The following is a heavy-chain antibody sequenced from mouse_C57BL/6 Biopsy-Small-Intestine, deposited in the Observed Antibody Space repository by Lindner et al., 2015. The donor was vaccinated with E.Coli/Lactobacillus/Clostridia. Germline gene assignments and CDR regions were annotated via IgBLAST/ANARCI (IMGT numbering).Heavy chain of an antibody. D-gene: IGHD3-1*01. Sequence: SVKVSCKASGYNFISYNIHWVRQAPGQGLERMGWINPNTGGTKFADIFQGRVTMTRDTFINTAYMELSSLRYDDTAIYFCARGVGLGTFDIWGQGTMVTASS. V-gene: IGHV1-84*02. CDR1: GYNFISYN. CDR3: ARGVGLGTFDI. J-gene: IGHJ3*01. CDR2: INPNTGGT.